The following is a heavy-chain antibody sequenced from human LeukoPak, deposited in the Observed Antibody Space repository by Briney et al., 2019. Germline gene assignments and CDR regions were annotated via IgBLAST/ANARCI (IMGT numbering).Heavy chain of an antibody. CDR1: GYSIRSGYY. CDR3: ARDRESSPWELLLDY. Sequence: SETLSLTCAVSGYSIRSGYYWAWIRQPPGKGLEWIGSLHHTSSTYYNPSLKSRVTMSVDKSNDKFSLKLSSVTAADTALYYCARDRESSPWELLLDYWGQGILVTVSS. V-gene: IGHV4-38-2*02. J-gene: IGHJ4*02. D-gene: IGHD1-26*01. CDR2: LHHTSST.